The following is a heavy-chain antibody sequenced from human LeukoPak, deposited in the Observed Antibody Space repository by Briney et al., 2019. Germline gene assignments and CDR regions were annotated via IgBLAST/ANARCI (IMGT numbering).Heavy chain of an antibody. Sequence: GGSLRLFCAASGFTFSSYWMNWVRQAPGKGLERVANIKQDGSEKYYVDSVKGRFTISRDNAKNSLYLQMNSLRAEDTAVYYCARVGSGGSSKKFNPYYYYDYMDVWGKGTTVTVSS. V-gene: IGHV3-7*01. CDR2: IKQDGSEK. CDR1: GFTFSSYW. D-gene: IGHD2-15*01. J-gene: IGHJ6*03. CDR3: ARVGSGGSSKKFNPYYYYDYMDV.